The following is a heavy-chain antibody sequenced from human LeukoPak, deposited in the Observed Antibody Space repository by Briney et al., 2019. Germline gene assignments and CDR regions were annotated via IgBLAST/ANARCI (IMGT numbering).Heavy chain of an antibody. Sequence: ASVKVSSKASGYTFTSYGISWVRQAPGQGLEWMGWIRAYNGNTNYAQKLQGRVTMTTDTPTSTAYMGLRSLRSDDTAVYYCARDPTTDIVVVPAAIPIPHYYYYYGMDVWGQGTTVTVSS. CDR2: IRAYNGNT. CDR3: ARDPTTDIVVVPAAIPIPHYYYYYGMDV. CDR1: GYTFTSYG. J-gene: IGHJ6*02. V-gene: IGHV1-18*01. D-gene: IGHD2-2*01.